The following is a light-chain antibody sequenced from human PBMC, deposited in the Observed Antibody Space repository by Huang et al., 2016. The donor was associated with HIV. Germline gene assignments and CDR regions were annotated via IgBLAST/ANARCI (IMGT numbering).Light chain of an antibody. J-gene: IGKJ4*01. CDR2: GAS. Sequence: EIVLTQSPGTLSLSPGERAALSCRASQSVSSSYLAWYQQKPGQAPRLLIYGASTSATGIPYRFSGSGSGTDFSLTINRLEPEDFAVYYCQQFADSPLTFGGGTKVEIK. CDR3: QQFADSPLT. CDR1: QSVSSSY. V-gene: IGKV3-20*01.